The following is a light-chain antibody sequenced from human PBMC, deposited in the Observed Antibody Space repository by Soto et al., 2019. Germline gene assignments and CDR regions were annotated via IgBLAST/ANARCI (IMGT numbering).Light chain of an antibody. CDR1: SSDVGGYNF. CDR3: CSYAGSSTSV. J-gene: IGLJ3*02. CDR2: EVT. V-gene: IGLV2-23*02. Sequence: QSALTQPASVSGSPGQSITISCTGTSSDVGGYNFVSWYQQHPGKAPKLMIFEVTKRPSGVSNRFSGSKSGNTASLTISGLQAEDEADYYCCSYAGSSTSVFGGGTKVTVL.